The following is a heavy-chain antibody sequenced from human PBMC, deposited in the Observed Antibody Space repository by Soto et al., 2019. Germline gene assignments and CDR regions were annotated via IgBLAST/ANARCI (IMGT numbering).Heavy chain of an antibody. CDR2: INHSGST. V-gene: IGHV4-34*01. J-gene: IGHJ4*02. D-gene: IGHD2-21*02. CDR1: GGSFSGYY. Sequence: QVQLQQWGAGLLKPSETLSLTCAVYGGSFSGYYWSWIRQPPGKGLEWIGEINHSGSTHYNPSLKSRVTISVETAKNQFSLKLSSVTAADTAVYYCARGHCGGDCRAGVDYWGQGTLVTVSS. CDR3: ARGHCGGDCRAGVDY.